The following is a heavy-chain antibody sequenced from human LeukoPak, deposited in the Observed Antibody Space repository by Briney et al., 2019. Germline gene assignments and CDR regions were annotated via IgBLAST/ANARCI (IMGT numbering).Heavy chain of an antibody. CDR2: ISRSGSTI. J-gene: IGHJ4*02. CDR3: PRVRALRDGYNNFDY. D-gene: IGHD5-12*01. CDR1: GFTVSDHY. Sequence: PGGSLRLSCAVSGFTVSDHYMSWIRQAPGKGLEWVSYISRSGSTIYYADSVKGRFTISRDNAKNSLYLQMNSLRAEDTAVYYCPRVRALRDGYNNFDYWGQGTLVTVSS. V-gene: IGHV3-11*04.